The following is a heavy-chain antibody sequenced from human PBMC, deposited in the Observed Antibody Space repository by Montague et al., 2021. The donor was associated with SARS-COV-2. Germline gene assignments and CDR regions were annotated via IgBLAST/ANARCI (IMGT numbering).Heavy chain of an antibody. Sequence: PALVKATQTLTLTCTFSGFSLSTSGMCVSWIRQPPGKALEWLALIDWDDDKYYSTSLKTRPTISKDTSKNQVVLTMTNMDPVDTATYYCATTIYDYVWGTRVEFDYWGQGTLVTVSS. D-gene: IGHD3-16*01. CDR2: IDWDDDK. V-gene: IGHV2-70*01. CDR1: GFSLSTSGMC. J-gene: IGHJ4*02. CDR3: ATTIYDYVWGTRVEFDY.